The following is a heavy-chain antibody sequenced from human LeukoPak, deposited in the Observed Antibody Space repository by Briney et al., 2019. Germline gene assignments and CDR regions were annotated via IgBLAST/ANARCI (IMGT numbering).Heavy chain of an antibody. CDR1: GFTVSSNY. D-gene: IGHD3-10*01. CDR2: IYSGGST. V-gene: IGHV3-53*01. J-gene: IGHJ4*02. CDR3: ARHRSEAAYDF. Sequence: GGSLRLSCADSGFTVSSNYMSWVRQAPGKGLEWVSVIYSGGSTYYADSVKGRFTVSRDNSKNTLYLQMNSLRAEDTAVYYCARHRSEAAYDFWGQGTLVTVSS.